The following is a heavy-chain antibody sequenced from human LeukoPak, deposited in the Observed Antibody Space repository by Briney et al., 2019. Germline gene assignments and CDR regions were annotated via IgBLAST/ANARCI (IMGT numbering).Heavy chain of an antibody. J-gene: IGHJ4*02. D-gene: IGHD3-10*01. Sequence: QRGGSLRLSCAASGFTFSSYDMSWVRQAPGEGLEWVSGISGSGGSTYYADSVKGRFTISRDNSKDTVYLQMNSLRAEDTAVYYCAKDPLIFPMLRGVDYWGQGTLVTVSS. CDR3: AKDPLIFPMLRGVDY. CDR1: GFTFSSYD. CDR2: ISGSGGST. V-gene: IGHV3-23*01.